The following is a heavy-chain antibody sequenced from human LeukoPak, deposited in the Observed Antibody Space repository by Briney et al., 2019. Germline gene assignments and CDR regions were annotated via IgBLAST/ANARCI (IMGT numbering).Heavy chain of an antibody. D-gene: IGHD3-3*01. V-gene: IGHV4-4*07. CDR1: GGSISSYY. CDR3: AREGPYDFWSGYYANWFDP. CDR2: IYTSGST. Sequence: SETLSLTCTVSGGSISSYYWSWLRQPAGKGLEWIGRIYTSGSTNYNPSLKSRVTMSVDTSKNQFSLKLSSVTAADTAVYYCAREGPYDFWSGYYANWFDPWGQGTLVTVSS. J-gene: IGHJ5*02.